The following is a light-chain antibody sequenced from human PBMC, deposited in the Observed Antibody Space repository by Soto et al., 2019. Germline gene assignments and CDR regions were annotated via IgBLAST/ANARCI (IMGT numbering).Light chain of an antibody. CDR1: SSNIGSNT. CDR2: SNN. Sequence: QSVLTQPPSASGTPGQRVTISCSGSSSNIGSNTVNWYQQLPGTAPKLLFYSNNQRPSGVPDRFSGSKSGTSASLAISGLQSVDEADYYCAAWDDSLNGNVVFGGGTKLTV. V-gene: IGLV1-44*01. CDR3: AAWDDSLNGNVV. J-gene: IGLJ2*01.